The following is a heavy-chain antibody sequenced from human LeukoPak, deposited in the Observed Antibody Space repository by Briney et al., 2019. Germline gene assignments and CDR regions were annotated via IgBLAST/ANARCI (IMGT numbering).Heavy chain of an antibody. D-gene: IGHD3-22*01. CDR1: GGSISSYY. CDR3: AATTAWTYYYDSSGYGYFDL. V-gene: IGHV4-59*08. CDR2: IYYSGST. J-gene: IGHJ2*01. Sequence: SETLSLTCTVSGGSISSYYWSWIRQPPGKGLEWIGYIYYSGSTNYNPSLKSRVTISVDTSKNQFSLKLSSVTAADTAVYYCAATTAWTYYYDSSGYGYFDLWGRGTLVTVSS.